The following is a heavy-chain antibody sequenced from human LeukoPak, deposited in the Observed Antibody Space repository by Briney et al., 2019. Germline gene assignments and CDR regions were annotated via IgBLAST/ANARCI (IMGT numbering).Heavy chain of an antibody. CDR1: GFTFSSYW. Sequence: GRSLRLSCAASGFTFSSYWMSWVRQAPGKGLEWVANIKQDGSEKYYVDSVKGRFTISRDNAKNSLYLQMNSLRAEDTAVYYCARDGVQSGSGEHLRYFDWLTFDYWGQGTLVTVSS. V-gene: IGHV3-7*01. CDR3: ARDGVQSGSGEHLRYFDWLTFDY. J-gene: IGHJ4*02. CDR2: IKQDGSEK. D-gene: IGHD3-9*01.